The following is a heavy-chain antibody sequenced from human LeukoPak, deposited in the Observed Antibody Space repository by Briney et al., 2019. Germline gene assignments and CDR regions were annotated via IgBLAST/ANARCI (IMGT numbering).Heavy chain of an antibody. CDR3: ATPLDYYDSSGFHQGGD. V-gene: IGHV3-7*03. CDR2: IKEDGSKK. CDR1: GFTFSGHW. J-gene: IGHJ4*02. D-gene: IGHD3-22*01. Sequence: GGSLRLSCVASGFTFSGHWMTWVRQAPGKGLEWVANIKEDGSKKNYVDSVKGRFTISRDNAKNSLYLQMTSLRAEDTAMYYCATPLDYYDSSGFHQGGDWGQGTLVTVSS.